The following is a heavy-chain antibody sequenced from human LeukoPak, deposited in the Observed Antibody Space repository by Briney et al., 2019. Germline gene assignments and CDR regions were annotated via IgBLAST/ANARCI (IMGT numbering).Heavy chain of an antibody. CDR3: VSDLAAAGPIDY. CDR2: INPSGGST. D-gene: IGHD6-13*01. CDR1: GYTFTSYY. J-gene: IGHJ4*02. Sequence: ASVKVSCKASGYTFTSYYMHWVRQAPGQGLEWMGIINPSGGSTSYAQKFQGRVTMTRDTSTSTVYMELSSLRSEDTAVYYCVSDLAAAGPIDYWGQGTLVTVSS. V-gene: IGHV1-46*01.